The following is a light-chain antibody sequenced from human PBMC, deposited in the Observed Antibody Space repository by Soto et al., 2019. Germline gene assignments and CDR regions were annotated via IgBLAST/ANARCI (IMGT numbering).Light chain of an antibody. CDR3: CSYAGGASVV. Sequence: QSALTQPASVSGSPGQSITISCTGTISDVGRYNLVSWYQQYPDKAPKLIIYEDIERPSGVSHRFSGSTSGNTASLTISGLQTEDEAKYFCCSYAGGASVVFGGGTKLTVL. V-gene: IGLV2-23*01. CDR2: EDI. CDR1: ISDVGRYNL. J-gene: IGLJ2*01.